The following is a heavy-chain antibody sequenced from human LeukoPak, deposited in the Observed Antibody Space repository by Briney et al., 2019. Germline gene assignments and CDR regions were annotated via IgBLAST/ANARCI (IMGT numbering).Heavy chain of an antibody. CDR1: GGSISSYY. CDR2: IYTSGST. Sequence: SETLSLTCTVSGGSISSYYWSWIRQPPGKGLEWIGYIYTSGSTNYNPSLKSRVTISVDTSKNQFSLKLSSVTAADTAVYYCARGGFWSGNPFDPWGQGTLVTVSS. D-gene: IGHD3-3*01. V-gene: IGHV4-4*09. J-gene: IGHJ5*02. CDR3: ARGGFWSGNPFDP.